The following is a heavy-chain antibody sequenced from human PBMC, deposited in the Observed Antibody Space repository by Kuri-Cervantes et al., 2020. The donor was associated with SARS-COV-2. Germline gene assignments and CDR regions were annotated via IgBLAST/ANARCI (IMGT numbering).Heavy chain of an antibody. D-gene: IGHD2-8*01. Sequence: GESLKISCAASGFPFSGSAMHWVRQTSGKRLEWIGRIRSKANNFATTYTTSLGGRFNISRDDSKNTAYLQIFSLRAEDTAVYYCARESALLSLDYWGQGTLVTVSS. J-gene: IGHJ4*02. V-gene: IGHV3-73*01. CDR3: ARESALLSLDY. CDR1: GFPFSGSA. CDR2: IRSKANNFAT.